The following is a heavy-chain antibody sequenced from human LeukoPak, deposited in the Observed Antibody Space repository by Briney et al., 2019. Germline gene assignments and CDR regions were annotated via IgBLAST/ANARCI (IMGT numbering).Heavy chain of an antibody. CDR1: GFTFGDYA. Sequence: PGGSLRLSCTASGFTFGDYAMSWVRQASGKGLEWVGFIRSKAYGGTTEYAASVKGRFTISRDDSKSIAYLQMNSLKTEDTAVYYCTRDSSLSSWYLYYFDYWGQGTLVTVSS. J-gene: IGHJ4*02. V-gene: IGHV3-49*04. CDR2: IRSKAYGGTT. D-gene: IGHD6-13*01. CDR3: TRDSSLSSWYLYYFDY.